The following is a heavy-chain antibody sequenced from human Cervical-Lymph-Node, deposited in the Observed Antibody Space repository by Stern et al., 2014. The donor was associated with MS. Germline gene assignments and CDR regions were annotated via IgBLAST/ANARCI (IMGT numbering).Heavy chain of an antibody. V-gene: IGHV5-51*01. CDR1: GYNFDTYW. J-gene: IGHJ6*02. CDR2: IYPGDSDT. D-gene: IGHD3-16*01. Sequence: VQLMQSGAEVKNPGESLRISCKGSGYNFDTYWIGWVRQMPGKGLEWMGIIYPGDSDTRYSPSFQGQVTISADKSIDTAYLQWSSLKASDTAMYYCAREGARSLDVWGQGTTVTVSS. CDR3: AREGARSLDV.